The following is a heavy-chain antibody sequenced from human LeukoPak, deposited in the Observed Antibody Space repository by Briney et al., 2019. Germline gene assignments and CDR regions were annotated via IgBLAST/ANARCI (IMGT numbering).Heavy chain of an antibody. CDR3: ASRHSSSWYYYYYYMDV. Sequence: GGSLRLSCAASGFTFSSYWMSWVRQAPGKGLEWVANIKQDGSEKYYVDSVKGRFTISRDNAKNSLYLQMNSLRAEDTAVYYCASRHSSSWYYYYYYMDVWGKGTTVTVSS. CDR2: IKQDGSEK. V-gene: IGHV3-7*01. CDR1: GFTFSSYW. D-gene: IGHD6-13*01. J-gene: IGHJ6*03.